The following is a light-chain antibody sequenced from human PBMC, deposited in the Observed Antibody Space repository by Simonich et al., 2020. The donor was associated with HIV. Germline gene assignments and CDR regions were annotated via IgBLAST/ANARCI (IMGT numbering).Light chain of an antibody. CDR2: WAT. J-gene: IGKJ1*01. CDR3: QQYYSTPWT. Sequence: DIVMTQSPDSLSVSLGARATINSKYRQSVFYSSNNKNSLNWSQQKPGQPPKLIIYWATTRESGVPDRFSGSGSGTEFTLTISSLQAEDVAVYYCQQYYSTPWTFGQGTKVEIK. CDR1: QSVFYSSNNKNS. V-gene: IGKV4-1*01.